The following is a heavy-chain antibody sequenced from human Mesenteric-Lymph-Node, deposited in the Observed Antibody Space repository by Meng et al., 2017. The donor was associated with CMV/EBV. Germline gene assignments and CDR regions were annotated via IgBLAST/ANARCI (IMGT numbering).Heavy chain of an antibody. Sequence: ASVKVSCKASGYTFTGYYMHWVRQAPGQGLEWMGWINPGGSGRSYAQKFQGRVTMTRDTSINTAYMEISRLRSDDTAIYYCARYGVNEYYFDYWGQGTLVTVSS. D-gene: IGHD4/OR15-4a*01. CDR3: ARYGVNEYYFDY. CDR2: INPGGSGR. CDR1: GYTFTGYY. J-gene: IGHJ4*02. V-gene: IGHV1-2*02.